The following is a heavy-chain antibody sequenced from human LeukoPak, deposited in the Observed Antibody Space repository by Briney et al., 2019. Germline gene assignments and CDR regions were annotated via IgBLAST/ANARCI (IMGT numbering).Heavy chain of an antibody. J-gene: IGHJ5*02. CDR1: GGSISSSSYY. Sequence: SETLSLTCTVSGGSISSSSYYWSWIRQPPGKGLEWIGSIYYSGSTHYNPSLKSRVLISVDTSKNQFSLILTSVNAADTAVYYCARDREKGWRTSTSCYIVGPFDPWGQGTLVTVSS. D-gene: IGHD2-2*02. CDR3: ARDREKGWRTSTSCYIVGPFDP. CDR2: IYYSGST. V-gene: IGHV4-39*07.